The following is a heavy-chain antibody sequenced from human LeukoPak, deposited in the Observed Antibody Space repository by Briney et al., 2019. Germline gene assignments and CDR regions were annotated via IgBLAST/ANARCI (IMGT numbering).Heavy chain of an antibody. CDR3: SRHDGGGGSSYDFDI. V-gene: IGHV5-51*01. CDR1: GYKFTAYW. Sequence: VESLQISCKASGYKFTAYWIVWVRQMPGQGLECMGIIFPGDSDTRYRPSFQGQVTISADKSINTAYLQWSSLKASDTAMYYCSRHDGGGGSSYDFDIWGQGTMVTVSS. CDR2: IFPGDSDT. J-gene: IGHJ3*02. D-gene: IGHD6-13*01.